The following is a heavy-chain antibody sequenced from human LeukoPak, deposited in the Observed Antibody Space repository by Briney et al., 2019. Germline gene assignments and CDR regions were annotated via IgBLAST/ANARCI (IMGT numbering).Heavy chain of an antibody. CDR2: ISSSGSTI. J-gene: IGHJ3*02. CDR1: GFTFSDYY. Sequence: GGSLRLSCAASGFTFSDYYMSWIRQAPGKGLEGVSYISSSGSTIYYADSVKGRFTISRDNAKNSLYLQMNSLRAEDTAVYYCARGGMIVVVKDAFDIWGQGTMVTVSS. CDR3: ARGGMIVVVKDAFDI. V-gene: IGHV3-11*01. D-gene: IGHD3-22*01.